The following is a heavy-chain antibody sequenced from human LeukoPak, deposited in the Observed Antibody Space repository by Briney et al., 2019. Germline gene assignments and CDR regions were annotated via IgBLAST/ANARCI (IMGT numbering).Heavy chain of an antibody. CDR1: GFTFSSYS. V-gene: IGHV3-21*01. Sequence: GGSLRLSCAASGFTFSSYSMNWVRQAPGKGLEWVSSISSSSSYIYYADSVKGRFTISRDNAKNSLYLQMNSLRAEDTAVYYCARDDGYCSSTSCPTYYYYGMDVWGQGTTVTVSS. J-gene: IGHJ6*02. CDR2: ISSSSSYI. CDR3: ARDDGYCSSTSCPTYYYYGMDV. D-gene: IGHD2-2*01.